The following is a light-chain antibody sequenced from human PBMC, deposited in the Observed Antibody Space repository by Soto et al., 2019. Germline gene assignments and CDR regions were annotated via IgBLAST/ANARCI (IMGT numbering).Light chain of an antibody. V-gene: IGKV1-33*01. CDR1: QDISNY. Sequence: DIQMTQSPSSLSASVGDRVTITCQASQDISNYLNWYQQKPGKAPKLLIYDASNMATGVPSRFSGSGSGTDFTFTISSLQPEDIAAYYCQQYDNPSLTFGGGTKVDIK. CDR3: QQYDNPSLT. J-gene: IGKJ4*01. CDR2: DAS.